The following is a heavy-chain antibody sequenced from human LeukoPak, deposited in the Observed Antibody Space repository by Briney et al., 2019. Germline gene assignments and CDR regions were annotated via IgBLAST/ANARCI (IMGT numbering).Heavy chain of an antibody. CDR2: ISSGGDIM. CDR1: GLRFSDYY. D-gene: IGHD2/OR15-2a*01. V-gene: IGHV3-11*01. CDR3: ATNLIGAGEYFQQ. J-gene: IGHJ1*01. Sequence: RSGGSLRLSCAASGLRFSDYYVSWLRQAPGKGLQWVSYISSGGDIMHYADSVKGRFTSSRDNAKNSGYLEMNSLGAEDTAVYYCATNLIGAGEYFQQWGQGTLVTVSS.